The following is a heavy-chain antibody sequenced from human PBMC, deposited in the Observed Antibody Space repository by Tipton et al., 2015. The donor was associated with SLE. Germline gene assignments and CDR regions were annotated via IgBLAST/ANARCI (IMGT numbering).Heavy chain of an antibody. CDR2: ISYSGST. Sequence: TLSLTCPVSDDSIRDYYFSWIRQPPGKELEWIGYISYSGSTRYNPSLESRVTISVDTPNNQFSLRLSSVTAADTAVYYCARGVSGYFHYCYMDVWGKGTTVTISS. D-gene: IGHD3-16*01. CDR3: ARGVSGYFHYCYMDV. CDR1: DDSIRDYY. J-gene: IGHJ6*03. V-gene: IGHV4-59*12.